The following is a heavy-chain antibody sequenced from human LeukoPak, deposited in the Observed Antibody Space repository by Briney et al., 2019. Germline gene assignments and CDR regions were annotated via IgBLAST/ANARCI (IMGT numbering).Heavy chain of an antibody. D-gene: IGHD1-1*01. J-gene: IGHJ4*01. CDR1: GGTFISYV. CDR2: ITAYNGNR. V-gene: IGHV1-18*01. CDR3: ARDNDKVVDH. Sequence: ASVKVSCKASGGTFISYVISWVRQAPGQGLEWMGWITAYNGNRLYAQRFQGRITLTTDTSTSTSYMELRSLEYDDTAIYYCARDNDKVVDHWGQGTLVTVSS.